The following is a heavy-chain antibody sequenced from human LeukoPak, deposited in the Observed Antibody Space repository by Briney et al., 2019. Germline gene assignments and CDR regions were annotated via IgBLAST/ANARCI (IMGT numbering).Heavy chain of an antibody. CDR3: ARELGQR. CDR1: GYTFTGYY. V-gene: IGHV1-2*06. CDR2: INPNSGDT. Sequence: ASVKVSCKGSGYTFTGYYMHWVRQAPGQGLEWMGRINPNSGDTNYTPKFQGRVTMTRDTSTSTVYMELSSLRSEDTAVYYCARELGQRWGQGTLVTVSS. J-gene: IGHJ4*02.